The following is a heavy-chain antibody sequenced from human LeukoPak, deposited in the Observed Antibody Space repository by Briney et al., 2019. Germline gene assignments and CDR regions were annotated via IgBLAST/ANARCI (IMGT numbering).Heavy chain of an antibody. J-gene: IGHJ4*02. Sequence: GGSLRLSCAASGFTFSSYAVSWVRQAPGKGLERVSAISGSGGSTYYADSVKGRFTISRDNSKNTLYLQMNSLRAEDTAVYYCAKDTPHCSSSSCYYDYWGQGTLVTVSS. CDR1: GFTFSSYA. CDR2: ISGSGGST. V-gene: IGHV3-23*01. D-gene: IGHD2-2*01. CDR3: AKDTPHCSSSSCYYDY.